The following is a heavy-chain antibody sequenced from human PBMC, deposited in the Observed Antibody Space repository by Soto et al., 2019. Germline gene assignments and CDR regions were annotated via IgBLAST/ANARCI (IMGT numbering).Heavy chain of an antibody. CDR2: INAGNGNI. CDR1: GYTFTAYA. Sequence: ASVKVSCKASGYTFTAYAMHWVRQAPGQRLEWMGWINAGNGNIEYSQKFQGRVTFTSDTSASTAYMELSSLRSEDTAVYYCARKSSGWNDYCRRETLVTVSS. D-gene: IGHD6-19*01. V-gene: IGHV1-3*01. CDR3: ARKSSGWNDY. J-gene: IGHJ4*02.